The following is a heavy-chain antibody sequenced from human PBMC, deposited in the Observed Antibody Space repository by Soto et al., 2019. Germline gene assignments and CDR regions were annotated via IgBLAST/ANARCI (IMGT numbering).Heavy chain of an antibody. CDR3: AKDYGDFWDPLDY. CDR1: GFTFSSYA. D-gene: IGHD4-17*01. J-gene: IGHJ4*02. Sequence: EVHLLESGGGLVQPGGSLRLSCAASGFTFSSYAMSWVRQAPGKGLEWVSGITGRGDKRYYADSVKGRFTISRDNSKNTLYLQMNSLRVEDTAVFYCAKDYGDFWDPLDYWGQGTLVTVSS. V-gene: IGHV3-23*01. CDR2: ITGRGDKR.